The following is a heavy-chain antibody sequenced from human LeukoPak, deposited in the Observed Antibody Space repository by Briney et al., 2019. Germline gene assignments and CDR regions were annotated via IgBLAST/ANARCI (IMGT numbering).Heavy chain of an antibody. CDR1: GYSFTSYW. CDR2: IYPGDSGT. Sequence: GESLKISCKGSGYSFTSYWIGWVRQMPGKGLEWMGIIYPGDSGTRYSPSFQGQVTISADKSISTAYLQWSSLKASDTAMYYCARRTYYDSSGHYVDYWGQGTLVTVSS. D-gene: IGHD3-22*01. CDR3: ARRTYYDSSGHYVDY. V-gene: IGHV5-51*01. J-gene: IGHJ4*02.